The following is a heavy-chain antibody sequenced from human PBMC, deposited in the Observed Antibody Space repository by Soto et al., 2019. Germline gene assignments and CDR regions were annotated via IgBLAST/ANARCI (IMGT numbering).Heavy chain of an antibody. D-gene: IGHD3-9*01. V-gene: IGHV4-34*01. Sequence: SETLSLTCAVSGGSFTGYYWNWIRQPPGKGLEWVGGVYDSGGTSYNPALKSRVTISIDKSKNQFSLKLMSLSAADTAVYYCGRLEGLATISYYFDYWGQGALVTVS. J-gene: IGHJ4*02. CDR2: VYDSGGT. CDR1: GGSFTGYY. CDR3: GRLEGLATISYYFDY.